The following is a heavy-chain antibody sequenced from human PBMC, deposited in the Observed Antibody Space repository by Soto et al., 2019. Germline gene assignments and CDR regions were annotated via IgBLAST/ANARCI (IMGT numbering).Heavy chain of an antibody. V-gene: IGHV3-30*18. Sequence: ESGGGVVQPGGSLTLSCVASGFFFSSHDMYWVRQAPGRGLEWVALISYEGSHKYYVDSVKGRFTISRDNSKKTVYLHMTSLRAEDTALYYCAKDFELPDGDYYHYGMDVWGQGTTVSVSS. CDR1: GFFFSSHD. CDR3: AKDFELPDGDYYHYGMDV. D-gene: IGHD1-1*01. CDR2: ISYEGSHK. J-gene: IGHJ6*02.